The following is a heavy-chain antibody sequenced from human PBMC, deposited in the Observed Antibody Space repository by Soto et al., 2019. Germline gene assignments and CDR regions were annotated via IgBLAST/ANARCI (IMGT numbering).Heavy chain of an antibody. V-gene: IGHV4-39*02. CDR3: SRRAPEGFDP. J-gene: IGHJ5*02. Sequence: SEALSLTCTVSVGSIATSSYFWAWILRPPGKGLEWIGSIDYRGTIYNNPSLKSRVTISVDTSKNHFSLKLDSVTAADTALYYCSRRAPEGFDPWGQGTLVPVSS. CDR2: IDYRGTI. CDR1: VGSIATSSYF.